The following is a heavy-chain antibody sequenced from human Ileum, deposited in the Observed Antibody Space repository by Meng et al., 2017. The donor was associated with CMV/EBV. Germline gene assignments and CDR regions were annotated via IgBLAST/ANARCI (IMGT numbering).Heavy chain of an antibody. Sequence: QAQLQTSGPGLVQPSDILYLTVTCAGDSISGVYWSWIRQPAVKGLEWIGRIYISGISNYNPSLKSRVTISEDTSKNQFSLKLISVTAADTAVYYCAREKVQFWSFEYWGQGSLVTVSS. V-gene: IGHV4-4*07. CDR2: IYISGIS. CDR1: GDSISGVY. J-gene: IGHJ4*02. D-gene: IGHD5-18*01. CDR3: AREKVQFWSFEY.